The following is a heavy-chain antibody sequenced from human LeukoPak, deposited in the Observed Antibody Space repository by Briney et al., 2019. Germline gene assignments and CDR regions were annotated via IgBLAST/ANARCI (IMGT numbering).Heavy chain of an antibody. D-gene: IGHD6-13*01. CDR2: FDPEDGET. CDR1: GYTLTELS. V-gene: IGHV1-24*01. Sequence: ASVKVSCKVSGYTLTELSMHWVRQAPGKGLEWMGGFDPEDGETIYAQKFQGRVTMTEDTSTDTAYMELSSLRSEDTAVYYCATVPGYSSIWYDDAFDIWGQGTMVTVSS. CDR3: ATVPGYSSIWYDDAFDI. J-gene: IGHJ3*02.